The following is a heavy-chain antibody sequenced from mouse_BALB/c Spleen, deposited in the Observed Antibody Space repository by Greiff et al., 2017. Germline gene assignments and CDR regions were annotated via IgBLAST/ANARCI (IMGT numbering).Heavy chain of an antibody. V-gene: IGHV5-12-2*01. J-gene: IGHJ4*01. Sequence: EVHLVESGGGLVQPGGSLKLSCAASGFTFSSYTMSWVRQTPEKRLEWVAYISNGGGSTYYPDTVKGRFTISRDNAKNTLYLQMSSLKSEDTAMYYCARNGYDWDYYAMDYWGQGTSVTVAS. CDR3: ARNGYDWDYYAMDY. D-gene: IGHD2-2*01. CDR2: ISNGGGST. CDR1: GFTFSSYT.